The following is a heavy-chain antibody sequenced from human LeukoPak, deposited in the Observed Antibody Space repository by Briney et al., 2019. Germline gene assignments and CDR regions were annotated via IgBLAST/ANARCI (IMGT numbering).Heavy chain of an antibody. CDR1: GYTFTSYG. CDR2: ISAYNGNT. V-gene: IGHV1-18*01. CDR3: ARDKRRGGGYSYGPDY. Sequence: GASVKVSCKASGYTFTSYGISWVRQAPGQGLGWMGWISAYNGNTNYAQKLQGKVTMTTDTSTSTAYMELRSLRSDDTAVYYWARDKRRGGGYSYGPDYWGQGTLVTVSS. D-gene: IGHD5-18*01. J-gene: IGHJ4*02.